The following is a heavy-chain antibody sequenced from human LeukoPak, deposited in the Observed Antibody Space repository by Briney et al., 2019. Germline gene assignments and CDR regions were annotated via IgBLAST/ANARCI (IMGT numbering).Heavy chain of an antibody. D-gene: IGHD3/OR15-3a*01. CDR1: GFTFGDYA. CDR3: ARGTGTDGGVGDY. Sequence: DRSLRLSCAASGFTFGDYAMHWVRQAPGKGLEWVSGISWNSGSRGYADSVKGRFTISRDNAKNSLYLQMNSLRVEDTAVYYCARGTGTDGGVGDYWGQGTLVTVSS. V-gene: IGHV3-9*01. J-gene: IGHJ4*02. CDR2: ISWNSGSR.